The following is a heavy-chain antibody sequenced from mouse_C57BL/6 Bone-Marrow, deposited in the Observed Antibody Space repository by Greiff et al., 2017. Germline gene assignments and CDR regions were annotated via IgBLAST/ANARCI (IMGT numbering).Heavy chain of an antibody. V-gene: IGHV1-31*01. D-gene: IGHD3-2*02. CDR1: GYSFTGYY. CDR2: IYPYNGVA. Sequence: VQLQQSGPGLVKPGASVKISCKASGYSFTGYYMHWVKQSHGNILDWIGYIYPYNGVASYNQKFKGEATLTVDKSSSTAYMELRSLTSEDSAVYYGARRQLRLGAFAYWGQGTLVTVSA. J-gene: IGHJ3*01. CDR3: ARRQLRLGAFAY.